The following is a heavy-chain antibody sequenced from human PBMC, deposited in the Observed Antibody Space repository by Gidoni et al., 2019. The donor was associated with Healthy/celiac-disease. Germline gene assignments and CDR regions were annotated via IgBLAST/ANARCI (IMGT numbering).Heavy chain of an antibody. D-gene: IGHD3-16*01. CDR3: AIGDDDYYYYYMDV. J-gene: IGHJ6*03. CDR1: GGSISSSSYY. CDR2: IYYSGST. Sequence: QLQLQESGPVLVKPSETLSLTCTVSGGSISSSSYYWGWFRQPPGKGVEWIGSIYYSGSTYYNPSLKSRVTISVDTSKNQFSLKLSSVTAADTAVYYCAIGDDDYYYYYMDVWGKGTTVTVSS. V-gene: IGHV4-39*01.